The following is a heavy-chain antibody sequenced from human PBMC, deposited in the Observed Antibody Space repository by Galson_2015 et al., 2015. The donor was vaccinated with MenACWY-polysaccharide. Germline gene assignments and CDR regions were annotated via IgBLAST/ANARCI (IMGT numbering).Heavy chain of an antibody. Sequence: SLRISCAASGFTFSSFRMPWGRHAPGQGLVWVSRLSSDGSSTSYAGSVKGRFTISRDNAKNTLHLQMSSLRAEDTAVYYCARVQGGYSNDWHHPYYFDYWGQGTLVTVSS. V-gene: IGHV3-74*01. CDR2: LSSDGSST. CDR3: ARVQGGYSNDWHHPYYFDY. CDR1: GFTFSSFR. D-gene: IGHD6-13*01. J-gene: IGHJ4*02.